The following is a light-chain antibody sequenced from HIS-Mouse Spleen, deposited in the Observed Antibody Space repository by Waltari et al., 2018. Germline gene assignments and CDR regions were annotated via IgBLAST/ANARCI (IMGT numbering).Light chain of an antibody. Sequence: QSALTQPRSVSGSPGQSVTISCTGTSSDVGGYHYVPWYQQHPGKAPKLMIYDVSKRPSGVPDRFSGSKSGNTASLTISGLQAEDEADYYCCSYAGSYTFEVVFGGGTKLTVL. V-gene: IGLV2-11*01. J-gene: IGLJ2*01. CDR3: CSYAGSYTFEVV. CDR1: SSDVGGYHY. CDR2: DVS.